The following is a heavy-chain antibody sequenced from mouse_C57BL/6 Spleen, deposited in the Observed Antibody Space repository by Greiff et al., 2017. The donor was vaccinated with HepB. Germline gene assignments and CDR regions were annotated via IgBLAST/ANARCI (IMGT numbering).Heavy chain of an antibody. CDR1: GYTFTSYW. D-gene: IGHD3-2*02. Sequence: QVQLQQSGAELVMPGASVKLSCKASGYTFTSYWMHWVKQRPGQGLEWIGEIDPSDSYTNYNQKFKGKSTLTVDKSSSTAYMQLSSLTSEDSAVYYCASQTAQATVFAYWGQGTLVTVSA. CDR2: IDPSDSYT. CDR3: ASQTAQATVFAY. J-gene: IGHJ3*01. V-gene: IGHV1-69*01.